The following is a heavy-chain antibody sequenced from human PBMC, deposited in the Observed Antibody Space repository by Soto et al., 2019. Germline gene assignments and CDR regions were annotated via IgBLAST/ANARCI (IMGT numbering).Heavy chain of an antibody. J-gene: IGHJ4*02. Sequence: QVQLVQSGGEVKNPGASVKVSCKTSGYTFTTYGISWVRQAPGQGLEWVGWISAYSGKTHYAQKFQGKVTMTTDTSTTPAYLEQRSLSSDDTAVYYCARAPYVGDQQYWGQGTLVTVSS. CDR3: ARAPYVGDQQY. V-gene: IGHV1-18*01. CDR2: ISAYSGKT. CDR1: GYTFTTYG. D-gene: IGHD3-16*01.